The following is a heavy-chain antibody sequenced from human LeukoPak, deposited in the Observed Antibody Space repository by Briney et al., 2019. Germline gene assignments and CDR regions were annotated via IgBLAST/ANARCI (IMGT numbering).Heavy chain of an antibody. CDR3: ATYVPRSGNSGGYFDY. D-gene: IGHD4-23*01. Sequence: SETLSLTCTVSGGSISSYYWSWIRQPAGKGLEWIGRIHTSGSTSFGPSLKSRVTMSVDTSKNQFSLKLSSVTPADTAVYYCATYVPRSGNSGGYFDYWGEGALVTVSS. V-gene: IGHV4-4*07. J-gene: IGHJ4*02. CDR2: IHTSGST. CDR1: GGSISSYY.